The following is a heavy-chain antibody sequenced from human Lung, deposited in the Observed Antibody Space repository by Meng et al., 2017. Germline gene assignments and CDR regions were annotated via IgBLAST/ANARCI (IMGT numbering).Heavy chain of an antibody. D-gene: IGHD2-15*01. Sequence: QVQLVQSGGEVKKPGASVMVSCKSSGYTFTRYGITWVRQAPGQGLEWMGWISGYNGNTNYAQKLQGRVTMTTDTSTSTAYMELRSLRSDDTAVYYCARAEEEYCSGGSCPNFDFWGQGTLVTVSS. CDR3: ARAEEEYCSGGSCPNFDF. J-gene: IGHJ4*02. CDR2: ISGYNGNT. CDR1: GYTFTRYG. V-gene: IGHV1-18*01.